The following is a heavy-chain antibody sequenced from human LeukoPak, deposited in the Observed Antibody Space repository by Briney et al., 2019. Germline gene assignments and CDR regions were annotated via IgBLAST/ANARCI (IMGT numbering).Heavy chain of an antibody. CDR3: AKERTAYSSGWLALFDN. V-gene: IGHV3-30*18. CDR1: GFSFSSYG. CDR2: ISYDARNE. J-gene: IGHJ4*02. D-gene: IGHD6-19*01. Sequence: GRSLRLSCAVSGFSFSSYGMHWVRQAPGKGLEWVAVISYDARNEYYSESVRGRVTISRDNSKDTLFLQMNSLRDEDTAVYYCAKERTAYSSGWLALFDNWGQGTLVTVPS.